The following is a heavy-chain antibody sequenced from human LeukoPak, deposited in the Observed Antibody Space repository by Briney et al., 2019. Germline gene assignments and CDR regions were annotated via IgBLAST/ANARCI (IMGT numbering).Heavy chain of an antibody. J-gene: IGHJ4*02. D-gene: IGHD6-19*01. CDR1: GGSISGSNYY. V-gene: IGHV4-39*01. CDR3: ARHLPQISGPKRGFDY. Sequence: SETLSLTCTVSGGSISGSNYYWGWIRQPPGKGLEWIGSISYSENTDYNPSLQSRVTISVDTSKNQFSLNLRSVTAADTALYYCARHLPQISGPKRGFDYWGQGTLATVSS. CDR2: ISYSENT.